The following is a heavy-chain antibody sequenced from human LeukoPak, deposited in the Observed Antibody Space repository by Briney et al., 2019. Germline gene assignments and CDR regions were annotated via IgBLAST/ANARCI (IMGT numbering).Heavy chain of an antibody. J-gene: IGHJ4*02. D-gene: IGHD2-21*01. CDR3: AKCGGQ. V-gene: IGHV3-23*01. Sequence: GGSLRLSCAASGFTVSSNYMSWVRQAPGKGLEWVSTISTGGGSTYYADSVKGRFTISRDNSKSTLYLQINGLRGDDTAVYYCAKCGGQWGQGTLVTVSS. CDR1: GFTVSSNY. CDR2: ISTGGGST.